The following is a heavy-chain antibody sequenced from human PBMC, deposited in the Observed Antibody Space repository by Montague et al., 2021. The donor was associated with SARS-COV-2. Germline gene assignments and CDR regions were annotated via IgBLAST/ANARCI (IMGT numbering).Heavy chain of an antibody. V-gene: IGHV2-5*02. CDR2: IYWDGDK. CDR1: GVSLTTSDVG. J-gene: IGHJ6*02. Sequence: PALVKPTQTLTLTCTFSGVSLTTSDVGVGWTRQPPGKALECLAFIYWDGDKRYSPSLQSRLTITKDTSKNQVVLTMTNMDPVDTGTYYCAHRRRNYGMDVWGQGTTVTVSS. CDR3: AHRRRNYGMDV.